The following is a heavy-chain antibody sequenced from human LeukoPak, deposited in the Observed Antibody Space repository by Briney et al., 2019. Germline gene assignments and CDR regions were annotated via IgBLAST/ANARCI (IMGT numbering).Heavy chain of an antibody. CDR3: AADSQNFLIVPGANTFDL. J-gene: IGHJ3*01. D-gene: IGHD4/OR15-4a*01. CDR2: TDPIGGST. CDR1: GYTFTNYY. Sequence: GASVKVSCKASGYTFTNYYIHWVRQAPGQGLEWMGITDPIGGSTNYAQKFQGRVTMTRNTSISTAYMELSSLRSDDTGVYYCAADSQNFLIVPGANTFDLWGQGTMVTVSS. V-gene: IGHV1-46*01.